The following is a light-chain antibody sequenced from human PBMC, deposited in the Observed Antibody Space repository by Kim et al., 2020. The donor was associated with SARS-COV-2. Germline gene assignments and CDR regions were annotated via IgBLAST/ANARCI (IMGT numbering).Light chain of an antibody. Sequence: SPGDSATLSCRASQSVSTLYLAWFQQKPGQPPRLLIYGASKRATGIPDRFSGSGSGTEFTLTISRLEPEDFAMYYCQQYGNSPPYAFGPGTKLEI. CDR3: QQYGNSPPYA. CDR2: GAS. J-gene: IGKJ2*01. CDR1: QSVSTLY. V-gene: IGKV3-20*01.